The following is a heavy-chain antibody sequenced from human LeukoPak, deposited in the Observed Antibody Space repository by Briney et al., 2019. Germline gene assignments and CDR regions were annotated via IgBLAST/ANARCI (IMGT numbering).Heavy chain of an antibody. CDR1: GGSISNHY. V-gene: IGHV4-59*11. Sequence: PSETLSLTCTVSGGSISNHYWSWIRQSPGKGLERIGYIYYRGNTNYNPSLRSRVTISVDTSKNQFSLKLSSLTAADTAVYFCAREKPYYNSRSSYFDFWGQGTLVTVSS. J-gene: IGHJ4*02. CDR2: IYYRGNT. CDR3: AREKPYYNSRSSYFDF. D-gene: IGHD1-26*01.